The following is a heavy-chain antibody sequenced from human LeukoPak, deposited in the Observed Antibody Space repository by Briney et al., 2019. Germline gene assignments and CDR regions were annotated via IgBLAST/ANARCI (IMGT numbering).Heavy chain of an antibody. CDR1: GGSISSSNW. V-gene: IGHV4-4*02. Sequence: SETLSLTCAVSGGSISSSNWWSWVRQPPGKGLEWIGEIYHSGSTNYNPSLKSRVTISVDKSKNQFSLKLSSVTAADTAVYYCARGKRNCTNGVCSDNWFDPWGQGTLVTVSS. D-gene: IGHD2-8*01. CDR3: ARGKRNCTNGVCSDNWFDP. CDR2: IYHSGST. J-gene: IGHJ5*02.